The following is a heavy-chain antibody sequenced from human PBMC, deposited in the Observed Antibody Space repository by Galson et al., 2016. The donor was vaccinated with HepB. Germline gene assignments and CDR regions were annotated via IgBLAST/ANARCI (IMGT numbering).Heavy chain of an antibody. D-gene: IGHD4-17*01. CDR1: GFTVSSNY. J-gene: IGHJ3*02. V-gene: IGHV3-53*01. Sequence: SLRLSCAASGFTVSSNYMSWVRQAPGKGLEWVSIIHSGGTTYYADSVKGRFTISRDNAKNTMYLQMKSLSAEDTAVYYCARESPTTAGAFDIWGQGTMVTVSS. CDR2: IHSGGTT. CDR3: ARESPTTAGAFDI.